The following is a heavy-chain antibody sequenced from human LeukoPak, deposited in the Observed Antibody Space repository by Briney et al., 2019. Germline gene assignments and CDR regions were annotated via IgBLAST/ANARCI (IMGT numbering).Heavy chain of an antibody. D-gene: IGHD3-3*01. Sequence: PGGSLRLSCAASGFSVSSTYMSWLRQAPGKGLEWVSVIYIDGKPYYADSMKGRFTISRDNAKNSLYLQMNSLRAEDTAVYYCARDHSPETYYNFWSGYPPGRAFDIWGQGTMVTVSS. CDR1: GFSVSSTY. CDR2: IYIDGKP. J-gene: IGHJ3*02. V-gene: IGHV3-53*01. CDR3: ARDHSPETYYNFWSGYPPGRAFDI.